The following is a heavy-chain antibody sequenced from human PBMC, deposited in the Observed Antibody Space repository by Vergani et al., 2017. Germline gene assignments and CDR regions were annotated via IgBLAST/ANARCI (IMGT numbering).Heavy chain of an antibody. D-gene: IGHD4-17*01. CDR1: GFSFPGYA. CDR2: VSGSSATP. CDR3: ARAKAWYGDPLDY. J-gene: IGHJ4*02. Sequence: EVQLLESGGGLVQPGGSLRLSCEASGFSFPGYAMSWVRQAPGKGLEWVSSVSGSSATPYYADSVKGRFIISRDNSKNTLYLQMNSLRAEDTAVYYCARAKAWYGDPLDYWGQGTLVTVSS. V-gene: IGHV3-23*01.